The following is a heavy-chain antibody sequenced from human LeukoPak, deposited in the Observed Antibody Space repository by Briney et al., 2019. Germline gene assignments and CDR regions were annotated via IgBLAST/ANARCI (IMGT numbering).Heavy chain of an antibody. Sequence: GGSLRLSCVASGFTFRSHWMSWVRQAPGRGLEWVASINQDGSEKYSVDSVKGRFTISRDNAKNSLYLQMNSLRADDTALYYCAREVYGDNYFDYWGQGTLVTVSS. CDR2: INQDGSEK. CDR3: AREVYGDNYFDY. CDR1: GFTFRSHW. V-gene: IGHV3-7*05. J-gene: IGHJ4*02. D-gene: IGHD4-17*01.